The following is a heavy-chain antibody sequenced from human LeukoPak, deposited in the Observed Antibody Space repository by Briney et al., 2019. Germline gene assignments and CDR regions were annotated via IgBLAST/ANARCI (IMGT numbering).Heavy chain of an antibody. Sequence: GRSLRLSCAASGFTFSSYGMHWVRQAPGKGLEWVAVISYDGSNKHYADSVKGRFTISRDNSKNTLYLQMNSLRAEDTAVYYCASDYGGIFYWGQGTLVTVSS. CDR3: ASDYGGIFY. CDR1: GFTFSSYG. D-gene: IGHD4-23*01. J-gene: IGHJ4*02. CDR2: ISYDGSNK. V-gene: IGHV3-30*03.